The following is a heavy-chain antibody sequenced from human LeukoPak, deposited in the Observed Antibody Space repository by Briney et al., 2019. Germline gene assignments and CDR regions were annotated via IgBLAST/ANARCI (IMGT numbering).Heavy chain of an antibody. CDR2: FDPEDGET. J-gene: IGHJ5*02. CDR1: GYTLTELS. CDR3: ATIPRRSYFLNWFDP. D-gene: IGHD1-26*01. V-gene: IGHV1-24*01. Sequence: ASVKVSCKVSGYTLTELSMHWVRQAPGKGLEWKGGFDPEDGETIYAQKFQGRVTMTEDTSTDTAYMELSSLRSGDTAVYYCATIPRRSYFLNWFDPWGQGTLVTVSS.